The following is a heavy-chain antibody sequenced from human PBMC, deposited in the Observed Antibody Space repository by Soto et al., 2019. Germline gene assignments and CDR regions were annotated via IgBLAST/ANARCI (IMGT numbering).Heavy chain of an antibody. Sequence: ASVKVSCKASGYTFTDYFIHWVRQAPGQGLEWMGCINPYSGGTNSAQNFQGRVTMTRDTSISTAYMELTSLRSDDTAVYYCVRDLSYPFYSDSWGQGTLVTVSS. CDR1: GYTFTDYF. V-gene: IGHV1-2*02. J-gene: IGHJ4*02. CDR3: VRDLSYPFYSDS. D-gene: IGHD3-10*01. CDR2: INPYSGGT.